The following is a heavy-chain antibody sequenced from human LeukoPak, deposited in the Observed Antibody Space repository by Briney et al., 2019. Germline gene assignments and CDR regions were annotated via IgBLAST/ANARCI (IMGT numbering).Heavy chain of an antibody. CDR2: VYHNGET. V-gene: IGHV4-38-2*02. J-gene: IGHJ6*03. CDR3: VTPRSWELSDIAV. D-gene: IGHD1-26*01. Sequence: SETLSLTCTVSGSSISTNYYWAWIRQSPGTGLEWIGSVYHNGETYYNPSLKSRVIISVDTSRNDFSLRLTSVTAADTALYYCVTPRSWELSDIAVWGKGTTVIVSS. CDR1: GSSISTNYY.